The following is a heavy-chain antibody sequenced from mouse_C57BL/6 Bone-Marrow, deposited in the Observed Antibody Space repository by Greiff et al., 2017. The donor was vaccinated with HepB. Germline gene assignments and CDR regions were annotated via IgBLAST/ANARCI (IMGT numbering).Heavy chain of an antibody. Sequence: EVKLMESGPELVKPGDSVKISCKASGYSFTGYFMNWVMQSHGKSLEWIGRINPYNGDTFYNQKFKGKATLTVDKSSSTAHMELRSLTSEDSAVYYCARCGYYGSSYVGYFDYWGQGTTLTVSS. CDR3: ARCGYYGSSYVGYFDY. CDR2: INPYNGDT. V-gene: IGHV1-20*01. J-gene: IGHJ2*01. CDR1: GYSFTGYF. D-gene: IGHD1-1*01.